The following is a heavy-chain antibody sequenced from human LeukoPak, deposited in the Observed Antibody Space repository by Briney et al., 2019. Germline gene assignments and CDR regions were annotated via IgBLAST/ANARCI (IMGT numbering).Heavy chain of an antibody. D-gene: IGHD1-26*01. CDR1: GYTFTSYA. V-gene: IGHV1-3*01. CDR2: INAGNGNT. J-gene: IGHJ4*02. Sequence: ASVKVSCKASGYTFTSYAMHWVRQAPGQRLEWMGWINAGNGNTKYSQKFQGRVTITRDTSASTAYMELSSLRSEDTAVYYCAREKSPKLGLFDYWGQGTLVTVSS. CDR3: AREKSPKLGLFDY.